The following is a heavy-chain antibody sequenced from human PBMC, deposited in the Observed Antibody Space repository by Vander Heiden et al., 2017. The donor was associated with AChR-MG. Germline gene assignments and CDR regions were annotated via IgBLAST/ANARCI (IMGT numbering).Heavy chain of an antibody. D-gene: IGHD3-10*01. CDR3: ARPMVRGVIEGYGMDV. Sequence: QVQLVQAGAEVKTPGASGKVSCKASGYTFTGYYMHWGRQAPGQGLEWMGWINPNSGGTNYAQKFQGRVTMTRDTSISTAYMELSRLRSDDTAVYYCARPMVRGVIEGYGMDVWGQGTTVTVSS. V-gene: IGHV1-2*02. CDR2: INPNSGGT. J-gene: IGHJ6*02. CDR1: GYTFTGYY.